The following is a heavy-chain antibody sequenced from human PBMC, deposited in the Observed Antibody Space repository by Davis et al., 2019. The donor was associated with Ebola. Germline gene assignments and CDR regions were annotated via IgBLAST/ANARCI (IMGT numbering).Heavy chain of an antibody. CDR2: ISGSGGST. CDR1: GFTFSSYA. J-gene: IGHJ4*02. V-gene: IGHV3-23*01. D-gene: IGHD3-22*01. CDR3: AKDYSSGYYFGLGVY. Sequence: GESLKISCAASGFTFSSYAMSWVRQAPGKGLEWVSAISGSGGSTYYADSVKGRFTISRDNSKNTLYLQMNSLRAEDTAVYYCAKDYSSGYYFGLGVYWGQGTLVTVSS.